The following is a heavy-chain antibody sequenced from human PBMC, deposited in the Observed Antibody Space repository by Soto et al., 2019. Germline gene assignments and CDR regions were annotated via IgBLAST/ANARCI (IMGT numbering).Heavy chain of an antibody. V-gene: IGHV3-30-3*01. Sequence: ALRLSCAASGFTFSSYAMHWVRQAPGKGLEWVAVISYDGSNKYYADSVKGRFTISRDNSKNTLYLQMNSLRAEDTAVYYCARDKGGTVTTMDAFDIWGQGTMVTVSS. CDR3: ARDKGGTVTTMDAFDI. CDR2: ISYDGSNK. CDR1: GFTFSSYA. D-gene: IGHD4-17*01. J-gene: IGHJ3*02.